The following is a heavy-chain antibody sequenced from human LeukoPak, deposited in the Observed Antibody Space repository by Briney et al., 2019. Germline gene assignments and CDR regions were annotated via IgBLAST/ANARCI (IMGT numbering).Heavy chain of an antibody. D-gene: IGHD7-27*01. Sequence: GGSLRLSCAASGFTFSTYSMNWVRQAPGKGLEWVSAISGSGGSTYYADSVKGRFTISRDNSKNTLYLQMNSLRAEDTAVYYCAKDRATGDLYYGMDVWGQGTTVTVSS. CDR3: AKDRATGDLYYGMDV. CDR1: GFTFSTYS. V-gene: IGHV3-23*01. CDR2: ISGSGGST. J-gene: IGHJ6*02.